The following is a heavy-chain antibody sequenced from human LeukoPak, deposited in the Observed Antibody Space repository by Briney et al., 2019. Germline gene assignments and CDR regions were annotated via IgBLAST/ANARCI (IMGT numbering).Heavy chain of an antibody. V-gene: IGHV3-30*03. D-gene: IGHD3-10*01. J-gene: IGHJ4*02. CDR3: ARDSVVTMVRGVFVY. Sequence: PGGSLRLSCAASGFTFSNYDMYWVRQAPGRGLDWVAVVSYDGSDKYYADSMKGRFTISRDNSKNTLYLQMNSLRAEDTAVYYCARDSVVTMVRGVFVYWGQGTLVTVSS. CDR1: GFTFSNYD. CDR2: VSYDGSDK.